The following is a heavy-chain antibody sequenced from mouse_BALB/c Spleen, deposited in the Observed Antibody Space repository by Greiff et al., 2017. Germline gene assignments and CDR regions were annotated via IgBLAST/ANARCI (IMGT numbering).Heavy chain of an antibody. J-gene: IGHJ4*01. Sequence: VQLQHSGAELVRPGSSVKISCKASGYAFSSYWMNWVKQRPGQGLEWIGQIYPGDGDTNYNGKFKGKATLTADKSSSTAYMQLSSLTSEASAVYFCLTTATEGDCIDDWGQGTSGTVSS. V-gene: IGHV1-80*01. CDR1: GYAFSSYW. CDR3: LTTATEGDCIDD. D-gene: IGHD1-2*01. CDR2: IYPGDGDT.